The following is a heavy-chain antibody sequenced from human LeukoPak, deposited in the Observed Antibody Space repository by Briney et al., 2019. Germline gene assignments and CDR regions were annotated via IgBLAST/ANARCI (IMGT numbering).Heavy chain of an antibody. J-gene: IGHJ4*02. CDR2: IWYDGSNK. V-gene: IGHV3-33*01. CDR1: GFTFSSYG. D-gene: IGHD3-22*01. CDR3: ARVYYYDSSGYYTGIDY. Sequence: TGGSLRLSCAASGFTFSSYGMHWVRQAPGKGLEWVAVIWYDGSNKYYADSVKGRFTISRDNSKNTLYLQMNSLRAEDTAVYYCARVYYYDSSGYYTGIDYWGQGTLVTVSS.